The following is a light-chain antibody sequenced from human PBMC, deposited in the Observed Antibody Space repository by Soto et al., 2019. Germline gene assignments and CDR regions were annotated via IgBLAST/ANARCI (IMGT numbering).Light chain of an antibody. CDR3: HQYNSFSPWT. CDR1: QDIRSW. CDR2: DAS. V-gene: IGKV1-5*01. Sequence: DIQMTQSPSTLSASVGDRVAITCRASQDIRSWVAWYQQRPGKAPKLLIYDASRLKSGVPPRFSGSGSGTEFTLTISSLQPDEFATYYCHQYNSFSPWTFGQGTKVGIK. J-gene: IGKJ1*01.